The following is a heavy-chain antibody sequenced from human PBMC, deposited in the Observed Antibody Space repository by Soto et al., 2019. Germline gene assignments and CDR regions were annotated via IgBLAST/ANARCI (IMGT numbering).Heavy chain of an antibody. CDR3: AKDGVYYDFWSGYYRGYYFDY. J-gene: IGHJ4*02. D-gene: IGHD3-3*01. CDR2: ISYDGSNK. V-gene: IGHV3-30*18. Sequence: QVQLVESGGGVVQPGRSLRLSCAASGFTFSSYGMHWVRQAPGKGLEWVAVISYDGSNKYYADSVKGRFTIYRDNSKNTLYLQMNSLRAEDTAVYYCAKDGVYYDFWSGYYRGYYFDYWGQGTLVTVSS. CDR1: GFTFSSYG.